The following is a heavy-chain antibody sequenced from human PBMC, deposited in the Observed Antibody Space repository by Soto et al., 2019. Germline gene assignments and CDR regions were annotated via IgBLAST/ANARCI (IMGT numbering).Heavy chain of an antibody. CDR1: GGSFSGYY. V-gene: IGHV4-34*01. Sequence: SETLSLTCAVYGGSFSGYYWSWIRQPPGKGLEWIGEINHSGSTNYNPSLKSRVTISVDTSKNQFSLKLSSVTAADTAVYYCARRNAAMVEGYFDYWGQGALVTVS. J-gene: IGHJ4*02. D-gene: IGHD5-18*01. CDR2: INHSGST. CDR3: ARRNAAMVEGYFDY.